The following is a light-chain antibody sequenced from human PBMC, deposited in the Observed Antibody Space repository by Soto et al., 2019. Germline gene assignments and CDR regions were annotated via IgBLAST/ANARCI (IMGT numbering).Light chain of an antibody. Sequence: DVQMTQSPSSLSASVGDRVTITCRASQYIGTYLNWYQLQPGKAPKLLMSSASRLQSGVPSTFSGRGSGTDFTLTISRLQPGDFATYYCQQSFTIPWTFGQGTRVEIK. CDR3: QQSFTIPWT. V-gene: IGKV1-39*01. J-gene: IGKJ1*01. CDR1: QYIGTY. CDR2: SAS.